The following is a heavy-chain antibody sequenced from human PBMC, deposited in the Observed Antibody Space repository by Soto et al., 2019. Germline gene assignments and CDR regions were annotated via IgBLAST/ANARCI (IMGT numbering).Heavy chain of an antibody. CDR1: GFTLSSYG. J-gene: IGHJ6*02. V-gene: IGHV3-33*01. Sequence: GGSLRLSCAASGFTLSSYGMHWVRQAPGKGLEWVAVIWYDGSNKYYADSVKGRFTISRDNSKNTLYLQMNSLRAEDTAVYYCARALQLRFLEWLSPYYYYGMDVWGQGTTVTVSS. D-gene: IGHD3-3*01. CDR3: ARALQLRFLEWLSPYYYYGMDV. CDR2: IWYDGSNK.